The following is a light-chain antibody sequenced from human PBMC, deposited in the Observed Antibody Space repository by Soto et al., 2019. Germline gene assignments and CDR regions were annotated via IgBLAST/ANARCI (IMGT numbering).Light chain of an antibody. CDR2: DAS. CDR1: QSVSTY. J-gene: IGKJ5*01. Sequence: EIVLTQFPATLSLSPGERATLSCRASQSVSTYLAWYQQRPGQAPRLLIYDASYRATDIPPRFSGSGSGTDFTLTISSLEPEEFAVYYCQQRRSWPPTITFGQGTQLEIK. V-gene: IGKV3-11*01. CDR3: QQRRSWPPTIT.